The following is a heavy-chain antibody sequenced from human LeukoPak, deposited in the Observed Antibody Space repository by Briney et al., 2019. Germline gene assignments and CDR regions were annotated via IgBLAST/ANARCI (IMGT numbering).Heavy chain of an antibody. V-gene: IGHV1-24*01. CDR1: GYTLTELS. CDR3: ATGPQWELGESAFDI. D-gene: IGHD1-26*01. Sequence: ASVKVSCKVSGYTLTELSMHWVRQAPGKGLEWMGGFDPEDGETIYAQKFQGRVTMTEDTSTDTAYMELSSLRSEDTAVYYCATGPQWELGESAFDIWGQGTMVTVSS. CDR2: FDPEDGET. J-gene: IGHJ3*02.